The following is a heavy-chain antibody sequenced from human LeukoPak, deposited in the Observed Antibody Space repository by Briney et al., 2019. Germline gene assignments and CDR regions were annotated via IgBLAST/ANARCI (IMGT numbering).Heavy chain of an antibody. CDR3: ARDSLTVTGGFDY. V-gene: IGHV3-66*01. CDR2: IYSGGST. J-gene: IGHJ4*02. Sequence: GGSLSLSCAASGFPVSSNYMSWVRQAPGKGLGWVSVIYSGGSTYYADSVKGRFTISRDNSKNTLYLQMNSLRAEDTAVYYCARDSLTVTGGFDYWGQGTLVTVSS. D-gene: IGHD4-17*01. CDR1: GFPVSSNY.